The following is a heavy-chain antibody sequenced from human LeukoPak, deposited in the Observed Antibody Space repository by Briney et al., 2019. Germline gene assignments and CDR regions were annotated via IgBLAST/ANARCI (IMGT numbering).Heavy chain of an antibody. D-gene: IGHD3-10*01. V-gene: IGHV3-7*01. Sequence: GGSLRLSCAASGFTFSSYAMSWVRQAPGKGLEWVANIKQDGSEKYYVDSVKGRFTISRDNAKNSLYLQMNSLRAEDTAVYYCARGRHYYGSGMGYHWFDPWGQGTLVTVSS. CDR2: IKQDGSEK. J-gene: IGHJ5*02. CDR3: ARGRHYYGSGMGYHWFDP. CDR1: GFTFSSYA.